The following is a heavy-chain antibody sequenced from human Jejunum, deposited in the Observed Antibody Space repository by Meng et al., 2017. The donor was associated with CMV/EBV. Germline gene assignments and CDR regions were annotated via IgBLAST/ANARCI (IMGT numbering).Heavy chain of an antibody. D-gene: IGHD3-3*01. CDR1: GCTFSNYW. CDR3: ARDRHDFWIR. CDR2: IKQDGSEK. V-gene: IGHV3-7*01. J-gene: IGHJ4*02. Sequence: CAASGCTFSNYWLRWVRQAPGKGLEWVANIKQDGSEKYYVDSVKGRFTISRDNAKNSLYLQMNSLRAEDTAVYYCARDRHDFWIRGGQGTLVTVSS.